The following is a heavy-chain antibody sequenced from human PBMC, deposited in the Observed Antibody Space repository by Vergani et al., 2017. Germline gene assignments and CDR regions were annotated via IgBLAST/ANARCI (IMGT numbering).Heavy chain of an antibody. D-gene: IGHD1-26*01. CDR1: GFTLNTYG. Sequence: QVQILQSGGGVVQPGGSLRLSCTLSGFTLNTYGIHWVRQAPGKGLEWVSFIRYGGSSEYYGDSVKGRFTISRDKSQNTVNLQMNSLRTEDTAVYFCANAVIAGNVGVAYFGMDVWGRGTTVTVSS. CDR2: IRYGGSSE. CDR3: ANAVIAGNVGVAYFGMDV. V-gene: IGHV3-30*02. J-gene: IGHJ6*02.